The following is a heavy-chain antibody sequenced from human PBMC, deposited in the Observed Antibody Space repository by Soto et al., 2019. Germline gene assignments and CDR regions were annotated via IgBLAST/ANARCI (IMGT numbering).Heavy chain of an antibody. CDR1: GYTFTSYD. Sequence: ASVKVACQASGYTFTSYDINWVRQATGQGLEYLGWMNPNSGNTGYVQKFQGRVTMTWDSSITTAYMELSSLRSEDTAVYFCARGVKYGAYSRWFDPWGQGTLVTVSS. V-gene: IGHV1-8*01. J-gene: IGHJ5*02. CDR3: ARGVKYGAYSRWFDP. D-gene: IGHD4-17*01. CDR2: MNPNSGNT.